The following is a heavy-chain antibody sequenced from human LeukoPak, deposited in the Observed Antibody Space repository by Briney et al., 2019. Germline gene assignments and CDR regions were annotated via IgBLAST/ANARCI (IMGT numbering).Heavy chain of an antibody. CDR1: GFTFSSYG. V-gene: IGHV3-33*01. J-gene: IGHJ4*02. CDR2: IWYDGSNK. D-gene: IGHD1-1*01. Sequence: GGSLRLSCAASGFTFSSYGMHWVRQAPGKGLEWVAVIWYDGSNKYYADSVKGRFTISRDNSKNTLYLQMNSLRAEDTAVYYCARWNWNDGRSQSFDYWGQGTLVTVSS. CDR3: ARWNWNDGRSQSFDY.